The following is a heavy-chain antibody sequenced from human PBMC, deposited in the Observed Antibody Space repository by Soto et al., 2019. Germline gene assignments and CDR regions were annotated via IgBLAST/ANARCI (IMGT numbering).Heavy chain of an antibody. J-gene: IGHJ4*02. CDR3: ARGYREFRWAFDY. CDR1: VCTFPSYG. Sequence: XSVNVSFLCCVCTFPSYGINLVRHPPGQGLEWMGWISAYNGNTNYAQKLQGRVTMTTDTSTSTAYMELRSLGSDDTAVYYCARGYREFRWAFDYWGQGTLVTVSS. D-gene: IGHD3-10*01. V-gene: IGHV1-18*01. CDR2: ISAYNGNT.